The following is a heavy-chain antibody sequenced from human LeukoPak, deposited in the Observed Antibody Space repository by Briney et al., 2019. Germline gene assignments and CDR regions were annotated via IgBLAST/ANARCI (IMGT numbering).Heavy chain of an antibody. CDR2: ISYDGSNK. CDR1: GFTFSSYG. D-gene: IGHD2-2*01. V-gene: IGHV3-30*18. Sequence: GGSLRLSCAASGFTFSSYGMHWVRQAPGKGLEWVAVISYDGSNKYYADSVKGRFTISRDNSKSTLYLQMNSLRAEDTAVYYCAKDWGYCSSTSCYYYGMDVWGQGTTVTVSS. J-gene: IGHJ6*02. CDR3: AKDWGYCSSTSCYYYGMDV.